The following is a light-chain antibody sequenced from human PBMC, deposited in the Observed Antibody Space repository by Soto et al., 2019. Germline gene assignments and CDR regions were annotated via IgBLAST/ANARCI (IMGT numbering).Light chain of an antibody. Sequence: QSVLTQPASVSGSPGQSITISCTGTRSDVGLYNYVSWYQQHPGKAPKLMIYEVINRPSGVSNRFSGSKSGNTAPLTISGLQAEDEAAYYCSSYTNSNTRVFGTGTKVTVL. CDR3: SSYTNSNTRV. CDR1: RSDVGLYNY. CDR2: EVI. J-gene: IGLJ1*01. V-gene: IGLV2-14*01.